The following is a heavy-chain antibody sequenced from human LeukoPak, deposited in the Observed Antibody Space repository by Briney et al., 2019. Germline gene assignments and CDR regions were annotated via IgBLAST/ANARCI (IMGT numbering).Heavy chain of an antibody. Sequence: ASVKVSCKASGYTFTSYYMHWVRQAPGQGLEWVGIINPSGDPTTYAQKFQGRVTMTSDMSTSTVYMELSSLRSEDTAVYYCARRRGVYYGSGSYLGYWGQGTLVTVSS. V-gene: IGHV1-46*01. CDR2: INPSGDPT. CDR3: ARRRGVYYGSGSYLGY. J-gene: IGHJ4*02. CDR1: GYTFTSYY. D-gene: IGHD3-10*01.